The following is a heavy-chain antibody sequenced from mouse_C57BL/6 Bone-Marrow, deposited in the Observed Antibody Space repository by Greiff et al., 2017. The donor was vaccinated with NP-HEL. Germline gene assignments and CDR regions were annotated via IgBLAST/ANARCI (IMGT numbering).Heavy chain of an antibody. D-gene: IGHD2-3*01. V-gene: IGHV5-6*01. CDR3: ARHDSYDTTGNGVAY. Sequence: EVQLVESGGDLVKPGGSLKLSCAASGFTFSSYGMSWVRQTPDKRLEWVATISSGGSYTYYPDSVKGRFTISRDNAKNTLYLQMSSLKSEDTAMYYCARHDSYDTTGNGVAYWGQGTLVTVSA. CDR1: GFTFSSYG. CDR2: ISSGGSYT. J-gene: IGHJ3*01.